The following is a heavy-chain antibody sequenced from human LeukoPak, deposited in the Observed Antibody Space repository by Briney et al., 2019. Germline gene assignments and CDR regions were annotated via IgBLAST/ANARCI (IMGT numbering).Heavy chain of an antibody. CDR3: ARGGYSGYVYFDY. V-gene: IGHV3-48*04. D-gene: IGHD5-12*01. Sequence: PGGSLRLSCTASKFTFSNYAMTWVRQAPGKGLEWVSYISSSGSTIYYADSVKGRFTISRDNAKNSLYLQMNSLRAEDTAVYYCARGGYSGYVYFDYWGQGTLVTVSS. J-gene: IGHJ4*02. CDR2: ISSSGSTI. CDR1: KFTFSNYA.